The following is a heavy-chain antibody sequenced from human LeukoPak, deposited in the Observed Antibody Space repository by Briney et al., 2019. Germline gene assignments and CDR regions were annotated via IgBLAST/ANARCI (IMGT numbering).Heavy chain of an antibody. CDR1: GGSFSGYY. Sequence: PSETLSLTCAVYGGSFSGYYWSWIRQPPGKGLEWIGEINRSGSTNYNPSLKSRVTISVDTSKNQFSLKLSSVTAADTAVYYCARLACSGGSCYRRYYYYYMDVWGKGTTVTISS. J-gene: IGHJ6*03. CDR2: INRSGST. D-gene: IGHD2-15*01. V-gene: IGHV4-34*01. CDR3: ARLACSGGSCYRRYYYYYMDV.